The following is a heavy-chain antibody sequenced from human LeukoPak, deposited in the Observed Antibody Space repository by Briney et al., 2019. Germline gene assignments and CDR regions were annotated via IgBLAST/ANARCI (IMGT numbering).Heavy chain of an antibody. V-gene: IGHV1-46*01. CDR3: ARGGSWYYFDY. Sequence: ASVKVSCKASGYTFSSNYIHWVRQGPGQGLEWMGIIHPSGGTTSYPQKFQGRVTMTRDTSTRTAYMELSSLRSDDTAVYYCARGGSWYYFDYWGQGTLVTVSS. CDR2: IHPSGGTT. CDR1: GYTFSSNY. J-gene: IGHJ4*02. D-gene: IGHD2-15*01.